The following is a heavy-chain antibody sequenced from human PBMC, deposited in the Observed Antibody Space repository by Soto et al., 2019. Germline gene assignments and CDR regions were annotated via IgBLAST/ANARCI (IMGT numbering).Heavy chain of an antibody. D-gene: IGHD6-19*01. V-gene: IGHV4-31*03. CDR2: IYYSGST. Sequence: SETLSLTCTVSGGSISSGGYYWSWIRQHPGKGLEWIGYIYYSGSTYYNPSLKSRVTISVDTSKNQFSLKLSSVTAADTAVYYCASISSGWYYFHYWGQGTLVTVSS. CDR1: GGSISSGGYY. CDR3: ASISSGWYYFHY. J-gene: IGHJ4*02.